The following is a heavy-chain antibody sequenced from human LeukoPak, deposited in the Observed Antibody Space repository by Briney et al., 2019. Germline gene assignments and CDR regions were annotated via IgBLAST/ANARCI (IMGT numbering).Heavy chain of an antibody. V-gene: IGHV7-4-1*02. J-gene: IGHJ4*02. Sequence: ASVEVSCKSSGYTFTSYAVNWVRLAPGQGLEWMGCINTNAGNPTYAQGFTGRFVFSLDTSVSTAYLQISSLKAEDTAVYYCARGDWLVDYWGQGTLVTVSS. CDR3: ARGDWLVDY. CDR1: GYTFTSYA. CDR2: INTNAGNP. D-gene: IGHD6-19*01.